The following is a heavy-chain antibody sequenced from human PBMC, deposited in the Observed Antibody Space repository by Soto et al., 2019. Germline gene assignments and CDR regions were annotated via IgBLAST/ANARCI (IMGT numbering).Heavy chain of an antibody. CDR2: TYYRSKWYN. J-gene: IGHJ6*02. D-gene: IGHD5-18*01. Sequence: PSQTLSLTCAISGDSVSSNSAAWNWIRQSPSRGLEWLGRTYYRSKWYNDYAVSVKSRITINPDTSKNQFSLQLNSVTPEDTAVYYCARACVDTAMEYYYYYYGMDVWGQGTTVTAP. V-gene: IGHV6-1*01. CDR3: ARACVDTAMEYYYYYYGMDV. CDR1: GDSVSSNSAA.